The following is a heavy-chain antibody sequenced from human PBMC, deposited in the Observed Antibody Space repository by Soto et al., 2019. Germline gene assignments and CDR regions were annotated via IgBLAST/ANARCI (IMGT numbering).Heavy chain of an antibody. Sequence: EVQLLESGGGLVQPGGSLRLSCAASGFTFSNYAMSWVRQAPGKGLEWVSTITWSGDTTYYADSVKGRFTISRDNSRNTLYLQMNSLRAEDTAVYSCAKNYHYCSGTYLFYFDCWGQGTLVTVSS. CDR1: GFTFSNYA. CDR2: ITWSGDTT. J-gene: IGHJ4*02. D-gene: IGHD3-10*01. V-gene: IGHV3-23*01. CDR3: AKNYHYCSGTYLFYFDC.